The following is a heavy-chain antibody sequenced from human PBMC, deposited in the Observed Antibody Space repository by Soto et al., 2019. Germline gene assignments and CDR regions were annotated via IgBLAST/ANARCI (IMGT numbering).Heavy chain of an antibody. CDR1: GFTFSSYG. CDR2: IWYDGSNK. D-gene: IGHD3-22*01. V-gene: IGHV3-33*01. CDR3: AREVLKYYYDSSVGPVFDY. Sequence: PGGSLRLSCAASGFTFSSYGMHWVRQAPGKGLEWVAVIWYDGSNKYYADSVKGRFTISRDNSKNTLYLQMNSLRAEDTAVYYCAREVLKYYYDSSVGPVFDYWGQGTLVTVSS. J-gene: IGHJ4*02.